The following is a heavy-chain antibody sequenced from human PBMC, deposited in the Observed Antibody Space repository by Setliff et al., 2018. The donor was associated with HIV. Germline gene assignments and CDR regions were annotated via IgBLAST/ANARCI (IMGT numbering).Heavy chain of an antibody. V-gene: IGHV4-34*10. Sequence: SETLSLTCAVYGGSFSGNYWSWIRQTPGKGLEWIAEINHSGDTNYNPSLKSRITMSVDTSKNQFSLKVTSVTAADTAVYYCAGRDGYNRYYFDFWGQGTLVTVSS. CDR1: GGSFSGNY. CDR3: AGRDGYNRYYFDF. CDR2: INHSGDT. D-gene: IGHD5-12*01. J-gene: IGHJ4*02.